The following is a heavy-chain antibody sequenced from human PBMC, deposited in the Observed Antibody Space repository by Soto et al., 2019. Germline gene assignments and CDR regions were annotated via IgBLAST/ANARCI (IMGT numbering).Heavy chain of an antibody. CDR3: ARDQGWFAP. J-gene: IGHJ5*02. CDR1: GFTFSSYS. V-gene: IGHV3-21*01. Sequence: GESLKISCAASGFTFSSYSMNWVRQAPGKGLEWVSSISSSSSYIYYADSVKGRFTISRDNAKNSLYLQMNSLRAEDTAVYYCARDQGWFAPWGQGTLVTVYS. CDR2: ISSSSSYI.